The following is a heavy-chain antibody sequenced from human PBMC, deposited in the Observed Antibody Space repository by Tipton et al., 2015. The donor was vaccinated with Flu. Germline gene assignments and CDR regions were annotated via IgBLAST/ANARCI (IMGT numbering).Heavy chain of an antibody. J-gene: IGHJ4*02. CDR3: ARVDYYDSSGYYPFDY. CDR2: IYTSGST. CDR1: GGSISSYY. Sequence: TLSLTCTVSGGSISSYYWSWIRQPAGKGLEWIGRIYTSGSTNYNPSLKSRVTMSVDTSKNQFSLKLSSVTAADTAVYYCARVDYYDSSGYYPFDYWGQGTLVTVSS. V-gene: IGHV4-4*07. D-gene: IGHD3-22*01.